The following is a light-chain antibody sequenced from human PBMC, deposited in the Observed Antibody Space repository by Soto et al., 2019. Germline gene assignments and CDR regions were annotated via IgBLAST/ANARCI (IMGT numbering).Light chain of an antibody. CDR3: RQRCNWPLT. V-gene: IGKV3-11*01. J-gene: IGKJ1*01. Sequence: EIVLTQSPATLSLSPGERATLSCRASQSVSTNFAWYQQKPGQAPRLLVYDASNRATGIPARFSGSGSGTALTLTISSLEPEDFADYYCRQRCNWPLTFGQGTKVEIK. CDR1: QSVSTN. CDR2: DAS.